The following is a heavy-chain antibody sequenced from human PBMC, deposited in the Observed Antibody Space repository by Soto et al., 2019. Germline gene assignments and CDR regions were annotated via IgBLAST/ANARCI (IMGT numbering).Heavy chain of an antibody. D-gene: IGHD7-27*01. V-gene: IGHV4-61*03. Sequence: PSETLSLTCIVCGDSVTSGGYYWTWLRQPPGKGLEWIGYISYTGRTKYNPSLQSRVIISVDTSKNDFSLNLSSVTAADTAVYFCAREWGLLPYYVMNVWGHGTAVTVSS. CDR2: ISYTGRT. CDR1: GDSVTSGGYY. CDR3: AREWGLLPYYVMNV. J-gene: IGHJ6*02.